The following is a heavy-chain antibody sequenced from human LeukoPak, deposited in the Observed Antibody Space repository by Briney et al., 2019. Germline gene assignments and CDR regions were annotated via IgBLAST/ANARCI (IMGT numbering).Heavy chain of an antibody. V-gene: IGHV3-23*01. D-gene: IGHD2-21*01. CDR3: AKDGTGCGGECYSDY. CDR1: GFTFSSYA. CDR2: ITSSSGNT. Sequence: PGGSLRLSCAASGFTFSSYAMSWVRQAPGKGLEWVSAITSSSGNTYYADSVKGRFTISRDNSKNTLFLQMNSLRAEDTAVYYCAKDGTGCGGECYSDYWGQGTLVTVSS. J-gene: IGHJ4*02.